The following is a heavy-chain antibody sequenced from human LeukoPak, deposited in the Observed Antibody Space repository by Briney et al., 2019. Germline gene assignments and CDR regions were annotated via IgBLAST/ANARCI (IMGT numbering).Heavy chain of an antibody. D-gene: IGHD1-26*01. J-gene: IGHJ3*02. CDR3: ERDWEGFNFDI. V-gene: IGHV4-59*02. Sequence: SETLSLTCTVSGDFVSSYYWSWIRQPPGEGLEWIAYMYNSGSINYNPSLKSRVTMSVDTSKNQFSLKLSSVTAADTAVYYCERDWEGFNFDIWGQGTMVTVSS. CDR2: MYNSGSI. CDR1: GDFVSSYY.